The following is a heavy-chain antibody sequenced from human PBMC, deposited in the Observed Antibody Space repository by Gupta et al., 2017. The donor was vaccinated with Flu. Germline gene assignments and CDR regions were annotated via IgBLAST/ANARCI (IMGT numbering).Heavy chain of an antibody. V-gene: IGHV3-30*18. D-gene: IGHD6-25*01. Sequence: QVQLVESGGGVVQPGRSLRLYCATSGFPFSSSAMHWGRQGQGKGLEWVAVISTDGRDYYYTDSVKGRFTISRDNSKNTLYLQMNSLRSEDTAVYYCAKDVRRAAVYYFDYWGQGTLITVSS. J-gene: IGHJ4*02. CDR2: ISTDGRDY. CDR3: AKDVRRAAVYYFDY. CDR1: GFPFSSSA.